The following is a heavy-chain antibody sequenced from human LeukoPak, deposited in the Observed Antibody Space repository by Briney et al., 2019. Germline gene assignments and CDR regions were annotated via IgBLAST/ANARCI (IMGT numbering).Heavy chain of an antibody. Sequence: GPSLRLSCAASGFTFSSYGMHCVRHAPGKGMEWVAVISYDGSNKYYADSVKGRFSISRDNSKNTLYLQMNSLRAEDTAVYYSAKDRDGSGSLIMIGDWGQGTLVTVSS. CDR3: AKDRDGSGSLIMIGD. V-gene: IGHV3-30*18. J-gene: IGHJ4*02. D-gene: IGHD3-22*01. CDR2: ISYDGSNK. CDR1: GFTFSSYG.